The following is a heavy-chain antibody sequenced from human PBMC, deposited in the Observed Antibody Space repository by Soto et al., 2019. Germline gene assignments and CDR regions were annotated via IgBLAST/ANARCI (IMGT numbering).Heavy chain of an antibody. V-gene: IGHV4-59*01. CDR2: IYYSGST. D-gene: IGHD2-21*01. CDR3: ARGVVVNATYDFDI. J-gene: IGHJ3*02. CDR1: GGSISSYY. Sequence: ETLSLTCTVSGGSISSYYWSWIRQPPGKGLEWIGYIYYSGSTNYNPSLKSRVTISVDTSKNQFSLKLSSVTAADTAVYYCARGVVVNATYDFDIWGQGTMVTVSS.